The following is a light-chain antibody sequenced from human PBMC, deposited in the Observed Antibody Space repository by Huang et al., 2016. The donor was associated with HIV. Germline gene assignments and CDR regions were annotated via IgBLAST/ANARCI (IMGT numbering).Light chain of an antibody. CDR1: QSVLSSSNNKNY. CDR2: WAS. J-gene: IGKJ4*01. Sequence: DIVMTQSPDSLAVSLGERANIHCKSSQSVLSSSNNKNYLAWYQQKPGQSPRLLIYWASARESGVPDQFSGRGSGTDFSLTVSSLQAGDVAGYYCQQYYSTLPTFGGGTKVEIK. V-gene: IGKV4-1*01. CDR3: QQYYSTLPT.